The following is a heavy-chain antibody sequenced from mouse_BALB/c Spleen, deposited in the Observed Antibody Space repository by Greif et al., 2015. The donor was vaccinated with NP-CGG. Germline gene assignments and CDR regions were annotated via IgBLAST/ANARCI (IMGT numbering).Heavy chain of an antibody. CDR2: IDPSNSET. CDR3: ARDYRYDGYAMDY. CDR1: GYTFTSYW. J-gene: IGHJ4*01. V-gene: IGHV1S127*01. D-gene: IGHD2-14*01. Sequence: VKLMESGPELVRPGASVKMSCKASGYTFTSYWMHWVKQRPGQGLEWIGMIDPSNSETRLNQKFKDKATLNVDKSSNTAYMQLSSLTSEDSAVYYCARDYRYDGYAMDYWGQGTSVTVSS.